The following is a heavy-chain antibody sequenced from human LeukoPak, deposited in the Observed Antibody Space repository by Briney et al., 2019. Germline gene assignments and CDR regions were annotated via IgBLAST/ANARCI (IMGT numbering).Heavy chain of an antibody. CDR1: GGTFSSYA. CDR3: ARDHKYSSGWYDN. D-gene: IGHD6-19*01. Sequence: RRASVTVSCKASGGTFSSYAISWVRQAPGQGLEWMGGIIPIFGTANYAQKFQGRVTITADESTSTAYMELSSLRSEDTAVYYCARDHKYSSGWYDNWGQGTLVTVSS. CDR2: IIPIFGTA. V-gene: IGHV1-69*13. J-gene: IGHJ4*02.